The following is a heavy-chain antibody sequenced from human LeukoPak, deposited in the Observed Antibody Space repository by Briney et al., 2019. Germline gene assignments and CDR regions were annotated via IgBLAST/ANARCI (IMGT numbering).Heavy chain of an antibody. D-gene: IGHD3-3*01. Sequence: SVKVSCKASGGTFSSYAISWVRQAPGQGLEWMGGIIPIFGTANYAQKFQGRVTITADESTSTAYMELRSLRSDDTAVYYCARVEWSAQSDFIDYWGQGTLVTVSS. J-gene: IGHJ4*02. CDR1: GGTFSSYA. CDR3: ARVEWSAQSDFIDY. CDR2: IIPIFGTA. V-gene: IGHV1-69*13.